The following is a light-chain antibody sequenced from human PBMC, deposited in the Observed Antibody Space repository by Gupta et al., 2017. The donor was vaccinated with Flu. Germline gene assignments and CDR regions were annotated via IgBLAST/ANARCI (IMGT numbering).Light chain of an antibody. V-gene: IGKV1-12*01. CDR1: QVIYSQ. Sequence: DIQMTQSPSSVSASVGDRVTVTCRASQVIYSQLGWYQQKPGKAPKLLIYPASTLQGGVPSRFSGSGSETDFTLTITSLQPEDAATYYCQQADSFPITFGGGSKVEIK. CDR3: QQADSFPIT. CDR2: PAS. J-gene: IGKJ4*01.